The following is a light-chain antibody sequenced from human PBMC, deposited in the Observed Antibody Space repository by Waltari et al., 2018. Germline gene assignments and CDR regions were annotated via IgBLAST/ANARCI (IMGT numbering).Light chain of an antibody. CDR1: QSIKTN. CDR2: GAT. J-gene: IGKJ3*01. V-gene: IGKV3-15*01. CDR3: QQYNNWPPVFT. Sequence: EIVLTQSPATLSVSPGERATLSCRASQSIKTNLAWYQQRPGQAPRLLIYGATNRAASVPARFSGSGSGTDFTLTISSLQSEDFALYYCQQYNNWPPVFTFGPGTKLDIK.